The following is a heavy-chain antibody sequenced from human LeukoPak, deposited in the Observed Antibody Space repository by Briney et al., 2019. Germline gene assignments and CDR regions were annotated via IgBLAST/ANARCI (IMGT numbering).Heavy chain of an antibody. V-gene: IGHV1-8*02. CDR1: GLTFTSYD. J-gene: IGHJ4*02. CDR3: LRGADCGGDCSYFDY. Sequence: ASVKVSCKASGLTFTSYDITWRRQATGQGLEWMGWMNPNSGNTGYAQKFQGRVTMTRNTSISTAYMELSSLRSEDTAVYYCLRGADCGGDCSYFDYWGQGTLVTVSS. D-gene: IGHD2-21*02. CDR2: MNPNSGNT.